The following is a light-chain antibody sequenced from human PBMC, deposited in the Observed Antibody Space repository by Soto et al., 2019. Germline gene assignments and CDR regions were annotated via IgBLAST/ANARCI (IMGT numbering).Light chain of an antibody. CDR1: QSVNSN. CDR3: QQHGQWPIT. V-gene: IGKV3D-15*01. Sequence: EIVMTQSPATLSVSPGERATLSCRASQSVNSNYLAWYQQKPGQAPRLLIYGISKRATDIPDRFSGSGSGTEFTLTISSLHPEDLATYYCQQHGQWPITFGQGTRLEIK. CDR2: GIS. J-gene: IGKJ5*01.